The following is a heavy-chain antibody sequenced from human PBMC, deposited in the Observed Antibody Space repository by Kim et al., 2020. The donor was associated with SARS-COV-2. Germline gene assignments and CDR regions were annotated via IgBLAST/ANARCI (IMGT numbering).Heavy chain of an antibody. Sequence: DYAVSVKIRITIKTDTSKNQFSLQLDSVTPEDTAVYYCARDVWFGDLLIDYWGQGTLVTVSS. D-gene: IGHD3-10*01. J-gene: IGHJ4*02. V-gene: IGHV6-1*01. CDR3: ARDVWFGDLLIDY.